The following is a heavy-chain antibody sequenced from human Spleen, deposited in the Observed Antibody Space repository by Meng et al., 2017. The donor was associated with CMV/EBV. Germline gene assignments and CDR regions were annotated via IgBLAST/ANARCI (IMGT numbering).Heavy chain of an antibody. CDR3: VGGYWDFMY. CDR1: GSTFTRSS. V-gene: IGHV1-46*01. J-gene: IGHJ4*02. Sequence: RVSSTPSGSTFTRSSVRWVRRAPGQGLEWMGIIHPNSETTTYAQKFQDRVTMTSDTSTSTIYMELSSLIYEDTAVYYCVGGYWDFMYWGQGTLVTVSS. D-gene: IGHD1-7*01. CDR2: IHPNSETT.